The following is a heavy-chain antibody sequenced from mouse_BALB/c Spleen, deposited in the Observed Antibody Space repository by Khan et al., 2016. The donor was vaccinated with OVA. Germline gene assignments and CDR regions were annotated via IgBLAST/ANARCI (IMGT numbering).Heavy chain of an antibody. CDR2: ISSGGSYT. D-gene: IGHD2-1*01. Sequence: EVELVESGGGLVKPGGSLKLSCAASGFTFSSYAMSWVRQTPEKRLEWVATISSGGSYTYYPDSVKGRFTISSDNAKNTLYLQMSSLRSEDTAMYYCARVYFGYVDYWGQGTTLTVSS. CDR1: GFTFSSYA. V-gene: IGHV5-9-3*01. CDR3: ARVYFGYVDY. J-gene: IGHJ2*01.